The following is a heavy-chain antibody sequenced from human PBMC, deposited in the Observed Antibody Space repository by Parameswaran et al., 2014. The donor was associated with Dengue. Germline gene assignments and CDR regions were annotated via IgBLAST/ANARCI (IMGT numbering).Heavy chain of an antibody. CDR2: INHSGST. D-gene: IGHD3-9*01. V-gene: IGHV4-34*01. J-gene: IGHJ5*02. Sequence: WIRQAPGKGLEWIGEINHSGSTNYNPSLKGRVTISVDTSKNQFSLKLSSVTAADTAVYYCAREGPPLGYFDWLFQRAWFDPWGQGTLVTVSS. CDR3: AREGPPLGYFDWLFQRAWFDP.